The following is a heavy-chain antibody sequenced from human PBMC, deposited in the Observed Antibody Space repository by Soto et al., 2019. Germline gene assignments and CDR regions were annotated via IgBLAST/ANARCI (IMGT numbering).Heavy chain of an antibody. CDR3: AKDLLYDYDSSGLSRPSRPGDAFEI. CDR1: GGSISSDC. CDR2: LYYGANT. V-gene: IGHV4-59*01. J-gene: IGHJ3*02. D-gene: IGHD3-22*01. Sequence: ETLSLTGPVSGGSISSDCWSWIRQSPGKGLEWIGFLYYGANTNYHPSLKSRVTISADTSKNQFSLKLRTVTAADTAVYYCAKDLLYDYDSSGLSRPSRPGDAFEIWGQGRMVTV.